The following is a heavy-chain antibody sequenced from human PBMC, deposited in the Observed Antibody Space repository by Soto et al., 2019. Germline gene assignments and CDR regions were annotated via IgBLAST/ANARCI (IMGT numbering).Heavy chain of an antibody. CDR3: ARAYYDSSGYYYENNDAFDI. CDR1: GGSISSGGYS. J-gene: IGHJ3*02. CDR2: IYHSGST. Sequence: PSETLSLTCAVSGGSISSGGYSWSWIRQPPGKGLEWIGYIYHSGSTYYNPSLKSRVTISVDRSKNQFSLKLSSVTAADTAVYYCARAYYDSSGYYYENNDAFDIWGQGTMVT. V-gene: IGHV4-30-2*01. D-gene: IGHD3-22*01.